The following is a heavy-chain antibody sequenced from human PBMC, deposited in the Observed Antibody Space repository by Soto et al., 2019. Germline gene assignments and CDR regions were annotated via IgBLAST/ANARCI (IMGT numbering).Heavy chain of an antibody. CDR1: GDSIGSYY. D-gene: IGHD3-22*01. CDR3: ARSREMYYYDNSVYYAH. CDR2: VSFRGST. J-gene: IGHJ4*02. V-gene: IGHV4-59*01. Sequence: SETLSLTCTVSGDSIGSYYWSWIRQPPGKGLEWIGYVSFRGSTSYNPSLKSRVSISVDTSKNQFSLRLSSVTAADTAVYYCARSREMYYYDNSVYYAHWGQGTRVT.